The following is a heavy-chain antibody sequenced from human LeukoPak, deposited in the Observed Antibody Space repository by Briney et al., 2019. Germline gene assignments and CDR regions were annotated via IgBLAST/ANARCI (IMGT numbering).Heavy chain of an antibody. D-gene: IGHD3-9*01. CDR2: ISGNGGST. CDR1: GFTFTNHA. CDR3: ARAGVIRYVAWLINYYMDV. Sequence: PGGSLRLSCAASGFTFTNHAMQWVRQAPGKGLEYVSAISGNGGSTYYANSVKGRFTISIDTSKNTVYLQMDSLRAEDMAVYYCARAGVIRYVAWLINYYMDVWGKGTTVTVSS. V-gene: IGHV3-64*01. J-gene: IGHJ6*03.